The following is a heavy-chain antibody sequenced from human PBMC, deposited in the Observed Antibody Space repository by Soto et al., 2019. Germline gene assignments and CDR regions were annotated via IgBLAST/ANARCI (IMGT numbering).Heavy chain of an antibody. J-gene: IGHJ4*02. D-gene: IGHD5-18*01. CDR2: IYHSGTT. CDR1: GAPISSGGYS. CDR3: ARRYNYGPYFDY. V-gene: IGHV4-30-2*01. Sequence: PSETLSLTCAVSGAPISSGGYSWSWIRQPPGKGLEWIGYIYHSGTTYYNPSLKSRVTISVDRSKNQFSLNLSSVTAADTAVYYCARRYNYGPYFDYWGQGTPVTVSS.